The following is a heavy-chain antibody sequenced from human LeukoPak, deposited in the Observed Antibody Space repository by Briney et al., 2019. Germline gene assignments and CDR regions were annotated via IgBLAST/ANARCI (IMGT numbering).Heavy chain of an antibody. CDR2: ISSSSSYI. V-gene: IGHV3-21*01. CDR1: GFTFSSYS. Sequence: GRSLRLSCAASGFTFSSYSMNWVRQAPGKGLEWVSSISSSSSYIYYADSVKGRFTISRDNAKNSLYLQMNSLRAEDTAVYYCARDGSNYRYFDYWGQGTLVTVSS. D-gene: IGHD4-11*01. CDR3: ARDGSNYRYFDY. J-gene: IGHJ4*02.